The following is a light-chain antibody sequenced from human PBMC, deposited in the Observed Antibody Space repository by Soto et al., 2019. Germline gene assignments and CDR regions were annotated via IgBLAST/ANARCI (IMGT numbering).Light chain of an antibody. V-gene: IGKV1-5*01. CDR2: TAS. J-gene: IGKJ5*01. Sequence: IPLTQSPSTRSASVVHVITITCRASQSIGTWLAWYQQKPGKAPNLLIHTASSLQTGVPSRFSGSGSGTEFTLTIISLQPEDFATYYCQQRHSYPITFGQGTRLEIK. CDR1: QSIGTW. CDR3: QQRHSYPIT.